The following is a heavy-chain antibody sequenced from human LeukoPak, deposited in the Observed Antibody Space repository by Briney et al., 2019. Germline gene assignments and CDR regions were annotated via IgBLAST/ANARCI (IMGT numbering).Heavy chain of an antibody. J-gene: IGHJ4*02. Sequence: GSSVKVSCKASGGTFSSYAISWVRQVPGQGLEWMGRIIPILGIANYAQKFQGRVTITADKSTSTAYMELSSLRSEDTAVYYCARLGIVVVPAAIEYGYFDYWGQGTLVTVSS. CDR3: ARLGIVVVPAAIEYGYFDY. V-gene: IGHV1-69*04. CDR2: IIPILGIA. CDR1: GGTFSSYA. D-gene: IGHD2-2*02.